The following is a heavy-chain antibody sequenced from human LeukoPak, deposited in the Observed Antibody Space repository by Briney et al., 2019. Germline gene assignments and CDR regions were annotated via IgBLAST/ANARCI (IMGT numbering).Heavy chain of an antibody. J-gene: IGHJ4*02. CDR3: ASFESLVGY. Sequence: SETLSLTCAVYGGSFSGYYWSWIRQPPGKGLEWIGEINHSGSTNYNPSLKSRVTRSVDTSKNQFSLKLSSVTAADTAVYYCASFESLVGYWGQGTLVTVSS. CDR2: INHSGST. V-gene: IGHV4-34*01. CDR1: GGSFSGYY.